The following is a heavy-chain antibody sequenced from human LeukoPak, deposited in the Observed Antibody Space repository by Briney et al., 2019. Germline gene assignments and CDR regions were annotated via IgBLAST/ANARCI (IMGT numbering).Heavy chain of an antibody. J-gene: IGHJ4*02. V-gene: IGHV4-34*01. CDR3: ARVGCSSTSCYFGGRSNFDY. CDR1: GGSFSGHY. D-gene: IGHD2-2*01. Sequence: PSETLSLTCAVYGGSFSGHYWSWIRQPPGKGLEWIGEINHSGSTNYNPSLKSRVTISVDTSKNQFSLKLSSVTAADTAVYYCARVGCSSTSCYFGGRSNFDYWGQGTLVTVSS. CDR2: INHSGST.